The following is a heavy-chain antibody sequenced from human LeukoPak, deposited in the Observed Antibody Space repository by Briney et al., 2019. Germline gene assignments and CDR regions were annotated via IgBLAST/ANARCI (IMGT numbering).Heavy chain of an antibody. CDR2: IYYSGST. V-gene: IGHV4-59*01. CDR1: GGSISSYY. D-gene: IGHD3-10*01. CDR3: ARNPPLWFGEID. J-gene: IGHJ4*02. Sequence: PSETLSLTCTVSGGSISSYYWSWIRQPPGKGLEWIGYIYYSGSTNYNPSLKSRVTISVDTSKNQLSLKLSSVTAADTAVYYCARNPPLWFGEIDWGQGTLVTVSS.